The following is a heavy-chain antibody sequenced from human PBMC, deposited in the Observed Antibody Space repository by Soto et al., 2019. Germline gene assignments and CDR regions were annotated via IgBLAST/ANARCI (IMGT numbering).Heavy chain of an antibody. Sequence: GASVKVSCKASGYTFTGYYMHWVRQAPGQGLEWMGWINPKSGGTNYAQKFQGRVTMTRDTSISTAYMELSRLRSDDTAVYYCARAIAAAGDNDYWGQGTLVTV. CDR1: GYTFTGYY. CDR2: INPKSGGT. J-gene: IGHJ4*02. D-gene: IGHD6-13*01. CDR3: ARAIAAAGDNDY. V-gene: IGHV1-2*02.